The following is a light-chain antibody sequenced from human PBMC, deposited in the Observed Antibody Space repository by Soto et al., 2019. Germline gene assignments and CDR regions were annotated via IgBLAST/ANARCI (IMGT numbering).Light chain of an antibody. V-gene: IGKV3-20*01. CDR1: QSVSSSY. J-gene: IGKJ1*01. CDR3: QQYGPWT. Sequence: EIVLTQSPGTLSLSPGERATLSCRASQSVSSSYLAWYQQKPGQAPRLLIYGASSWATGIPDRFSGSGSGTDFTLTISRLEPEDFAVYYCQQYGPWTFGQGTKVEIK. CDR2: GAS.